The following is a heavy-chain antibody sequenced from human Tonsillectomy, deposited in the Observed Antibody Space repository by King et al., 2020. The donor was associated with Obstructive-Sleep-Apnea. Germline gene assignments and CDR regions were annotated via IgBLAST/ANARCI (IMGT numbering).Heavy chain of an antibody. CDR3: ATERAAGPSWFDP. V-gene: IGHV4-39*07. D-gene: IGHD6-13*01. Sequence: QLQESGPGLVKPSVTLSLSCTVSGDSISSNDYYWGWIRQPPGKGLEWIGNIYSSGRTYYNPSLKNRVTMSVDTSKNQFSLQLSSVTAADTAVYYCATERAAGPSWFDPWGQGTLVTVSS. J-gene: IGHJ5*02. CDR1: GDSISSNDYY. CDR2: IYSSGRT.